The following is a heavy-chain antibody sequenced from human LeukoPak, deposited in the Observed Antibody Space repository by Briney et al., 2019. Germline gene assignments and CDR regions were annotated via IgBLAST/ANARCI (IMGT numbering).Heavy chain of an antibody. CDR3: ARGGNSNSGRWFDP. J-gene: IGHJ5*02. Sequence: SGPVLVKPTETLTPTCTVSGFSLSAARVGVSWIRQPPGKALEWLAHISSNDEKSYNTSLKSRLTISKDTSKSQVVLTMTNMDPVDTATYYCARGGNSNSGRWFDPWGQGTLVTVSS. CDR2: ISSNDEK. V-gene: IGHV2-26*01. D-gene: IGHD4-11*01. CDR1: GFSLSAARVG.